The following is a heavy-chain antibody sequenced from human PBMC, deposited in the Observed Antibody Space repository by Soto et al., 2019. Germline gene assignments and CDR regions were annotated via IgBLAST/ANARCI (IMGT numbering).Heavy chain of an antibody. V-gene: IGHV3-74*01. CDR3: AREAEQWLAHHFDY. CDR1: GFTFSSDW. J-gene: IGHJ4*02. D-gene: IGHD6-19*01. CDR2: INSEGSST. Sequence: GGSLRLSCAASGFTFSSDWMHWIRQPPVKGLVCVSRINSEGSSTSYADSVKGRFTISRDNAKNTLYLQMNSLRAEDTAVYYCAREAEQWLAHHFDYWGQGTLVTVSS.